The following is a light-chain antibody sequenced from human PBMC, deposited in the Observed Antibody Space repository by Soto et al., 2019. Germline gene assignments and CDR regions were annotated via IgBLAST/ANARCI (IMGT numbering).Light chain of an antibody. CDR1: SIDVGGYDY. Sequence: QSALTQPSSVSGSPGQSVTISCTGTSIDVGGYDYVSWYQQHPGKAPRLMIYEDSNRPSGVSNRFSGSKSGNTASLTISGLQAEDEADYYCSSYTSTSTLEVFGGGTKLTV. V-gene: IGLV2-14*01. J-gene: IGLJ2*01. CDR2: EDS. CDR3: SSYTSTSTLEV.